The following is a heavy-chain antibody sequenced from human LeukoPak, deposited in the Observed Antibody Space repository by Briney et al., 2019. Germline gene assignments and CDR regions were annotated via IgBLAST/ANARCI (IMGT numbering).Heavy chain of an antibody. J-gene: IGHJ3*02. V-gene: IGHV3-21*01. Sequence: PGGSLRLSCAASGSTFSRHSMNWVRQAPGKGLEWVSHISSGSSYIYYADSVKGRFTISRDNAENSLYLQMNSLRGEDTAVYYCARGGLNYADASDIWGQGTMVTVSS. CDR3: ARGGLNYADASDI. CDR2: ISSGSSYI. D-gene: IGHD4-11*01. CDR1: GSTFSRHS.